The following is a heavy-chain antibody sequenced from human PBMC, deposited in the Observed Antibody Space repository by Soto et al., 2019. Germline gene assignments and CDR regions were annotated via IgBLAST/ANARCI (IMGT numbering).Heavy chain of an antibody. D-gene: IGHD6-13*01. CDR3: ARAAAGPGGFDY. V-gene: IGHV1-46*01. CDR2: INPSGGST. J-gene: IGHJ4*02. Sequence: ASVKVSCKASGYTFTSYYMHWVRQAPGQGLEWKGIINPSGGSTSYAQKFQGRVTMTRDTSTSTVYMELSSLRSEDTAVYYCARAAAGPGGFDYWGQGTLVTVSS. CDR1: GYTFTSYY.